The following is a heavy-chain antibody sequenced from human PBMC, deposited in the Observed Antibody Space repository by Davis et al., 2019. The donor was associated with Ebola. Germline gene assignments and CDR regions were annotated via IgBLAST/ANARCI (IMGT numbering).Heavy chain of an antibody. J-gene: IGHJ4*02. CDR1: GLSLSKYG. CDR2: VSVDGKRN. D-gene: IGHD6-19*01. V-gene: IGHV3-30*12. CDR3: ARDGVGWYPGDY. Sequence: GGSLRLSCAASGLSLSKYGMHWVRQAPGKGLEWLTLVSVDGKRNYFADSVRGRFTTSRDNSKNTVSLQMYSLRAEDTATYYCARDGVGWYPGDYWGQGTTVTASS.